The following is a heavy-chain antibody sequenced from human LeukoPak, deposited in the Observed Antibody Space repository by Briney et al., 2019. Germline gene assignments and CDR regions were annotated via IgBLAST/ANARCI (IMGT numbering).Heavy chain of an antibody. D-gene: IGHD3-22*01. CDR2: ISSSGSTI. Sequence: PRGSLRLSCAASGFTFSDYYMSWIRQAPGKGLEWVSYISSSGSTIYYADSVKGRFTISRGNAKNSLYLQMNSLRAEDTAVYYCARDTHPDYYDSSDRDAFDIWGQGTMVTVSS. CDR1: GFTFSDYY. J-gene: IGHJ3*02. V-gene: IGHV3-11*01. CDR3: ARDTHPDYYDSSDRDAFDI.